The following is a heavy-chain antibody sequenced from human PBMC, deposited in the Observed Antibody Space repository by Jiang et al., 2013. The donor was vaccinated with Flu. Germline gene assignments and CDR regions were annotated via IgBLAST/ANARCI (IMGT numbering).Heavy chain of an antibody. CDR1: GFTFSSYA. J-gene: IGHJ6*02. D-gene: IGHD1-7*01. CDR2: ISGSGGST. Sequence: GGLVQPGGSLRLSCAASGFTFSSYAMSWVRQAPGKGLEWVSAISGSGGSTYYADSVKGRFTISRDNSKNTLYLQMNSLRAEDTAVYYCAKLTGTTGNYYYYGMDVWGQGTTVTVSS. V-gene: IGHV3-23*01. CDR3: AKLTGTTGNYYYYGMDV.